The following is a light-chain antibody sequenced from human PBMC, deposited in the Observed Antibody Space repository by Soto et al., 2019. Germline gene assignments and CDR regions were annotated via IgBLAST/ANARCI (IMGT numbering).Light chain of an antibody. CDR2: DAS. CDR1: QDISDV. Sequence: IQMSQCPSSLSASVGDRVTLTCEASQDISDVLNWYQQKPGKAPKLLIYDASSLESGVPSRFSGSGSGTEFTLTISSLQPDDFATYYCQQYNSYLLPFGGGTKVDI. J-gene: IGKJ4*01. V-gene: IGKV1-13*02. CDR3: QQYNSYLLP.